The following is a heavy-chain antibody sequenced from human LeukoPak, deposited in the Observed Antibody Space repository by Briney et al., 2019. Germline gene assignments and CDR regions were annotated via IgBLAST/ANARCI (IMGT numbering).Heavy chain of an antibody. CDR1: GYCFTSYW. D-gene: IGHD3-22*01. CDR2: IYPGDSET. J-gene: IGHJ1*01. CDR3: ARHSYYYDNSGYYSSAEYFQL. V-gene: IGHV5-51*01. Sequence: GESLKIPCRGSGYCFTSYWICWVRQMPGKGLEWMGIIYPGDSETRYSPSFQGQVTISADKSINTAYLQWSSLKASDTGMYYCARHSYYYDNSGYYSSAEYFQLWGQGTLVTVSS.